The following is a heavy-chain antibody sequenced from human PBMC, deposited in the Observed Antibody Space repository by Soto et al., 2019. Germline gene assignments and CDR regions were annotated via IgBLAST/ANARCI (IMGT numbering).Heavy chain of an antibody. CDR2: IIPLFDAT. CDR1: GGTFTTYD. V-gene: IGHV1-69*06. Sequence: QVQLVQSVAEVRKPGSSVKVSCKASGGTFTTYDISWVRQSPGQGLEWMGGIIPLFDATKYAQKFQGRVTLNADKSTGTAHMEMSSLRSEDTAMYYCARDRSSSWYNGTFYFDSWYQGTLVTVSS. CDR3: ARDRSSSWYNGTFYFDS. D-gene: IGHD6-19*01. J-gene: IGHJ4*02.